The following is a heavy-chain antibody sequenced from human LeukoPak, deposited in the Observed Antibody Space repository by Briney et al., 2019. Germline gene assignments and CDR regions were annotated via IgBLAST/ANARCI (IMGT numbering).Heavy chain of an antibody. Sequence: ASVTVSCKASGYIFSNFGISWVRQAPGQGLEWMGWIRPKSGNTNYAQNLQGRVTMTIDTHTSTVYMELRSLRSDDSAVYYCARELLADAMDVWGQGTTVTVSS. J-gene: IGHJ6*02. CDR2: IRPKSGNT. CDR1: GYIFSNFG. V-gene: IGHV1-18*01. CDR3: ARELLADAMDV.